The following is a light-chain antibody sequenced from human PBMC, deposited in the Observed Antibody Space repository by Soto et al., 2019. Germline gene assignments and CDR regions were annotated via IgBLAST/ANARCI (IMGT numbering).Light chain of an antibody. Sequence: QSVLTQPASVSGSPGQSIAISCTGTSSDVGGYNYVSWYQQHPGTAPKLMIYDVSDRPSGVSHRFSGSKSGNTASLTISGLQDDEEDDYYCSSYTTRITLVFGGGTKLTVL. J-gene: IGLJ2*01. CDR2: DVS. CDR1: SSDVGGYNY. CDR3: SSYTTRITLV. V-gene: IGLV2-14*01.